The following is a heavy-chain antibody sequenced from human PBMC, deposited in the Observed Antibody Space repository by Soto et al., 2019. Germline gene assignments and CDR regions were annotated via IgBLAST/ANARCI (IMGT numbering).Heavy chain of an antibody. CDR3: ARDSFETVKEFDY. J-gene: IGHJ4*01. V-gene: IGHV3-48*01. D-gene: IGHD4-17*01. CDR1: GFTFSSYS. Sequence: GGSLRLSCAASGFTFSSYSMNWVRQAPGKGLEWVSYISSSSSTIYYTDSVKGRFTISRDNAKNSLYLQMNSLRAEDTAVYYCARDSFETVKEFDYWGHAPLVTVSS. CDR2: ISSSSSTI.